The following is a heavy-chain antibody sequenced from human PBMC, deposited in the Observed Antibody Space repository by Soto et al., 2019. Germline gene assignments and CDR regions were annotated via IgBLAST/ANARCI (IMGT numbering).Heavy chain of an antibody. Sequence: GGSLRLSCAASGFSVTDHYMTWVRQAPGKGLEWVSVLYTGGSAYYGDSVKGRFTISRDSSTSTLYLQMNSLKVGDTAFYFCARSFNDWTTYFDYWSEGTLVTVSS. CDR2: LYTGGSA. J-gene: IGHJ4*02. CDR3: ARSFNDWTTYFDY. CDR1: GFSVTDHY. V-gene: IGHV3-53*01. D-gene: IGHD3-9*01.